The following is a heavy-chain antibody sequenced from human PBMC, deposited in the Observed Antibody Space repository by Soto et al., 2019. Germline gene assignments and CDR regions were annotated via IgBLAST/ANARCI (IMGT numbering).Heavy chain of an antibody. CDR2: ISGSGGTT. CDR3: AKDQAAAGTISRYFQH. J-gene: IGHJ1*01. Sequence: GGSLRLSCAASGFSFSAYAMSWVRQAPGKGLEWVSGISGSGGTTYYADSVKGRFTISRDNSKNTLYLQVNSLRAEDTAVYYCAKDQAAAGTISRYFQHWGQGTLVTVSS. D-gene: IGHD6-13*01. V-gene: IGHV3-23*01. CDR1: GFSFSAYA.